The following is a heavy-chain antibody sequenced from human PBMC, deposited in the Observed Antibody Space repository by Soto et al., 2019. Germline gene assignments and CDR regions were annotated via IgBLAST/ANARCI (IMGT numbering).Heavy chain of an antibody. Sequence: SETLSLTCAVYGGSFSNYYWSWIRQPPGKGLEWIGEINHSGSTNYNPSLKSRVTISVDTSKNHFSLKLSSVTPADTAVYYCARARFCTSTSCYHYFDFWGQGTLVTVSS. J-gene: IGHJ4*02. CDR2: INHSGST. V-gene: IGHV4-34*01. D-gene: IGHD2-2*01. CDR3: ARARFCTSTSCYHYFDF. CDR1: GGSFSNYY.